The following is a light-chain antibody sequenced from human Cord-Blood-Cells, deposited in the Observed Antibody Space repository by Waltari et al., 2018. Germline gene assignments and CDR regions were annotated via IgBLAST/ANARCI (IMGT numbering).Light chain of an antibody. CDR2: DVS. J-gene: IGLJ1*01. CDR3: SSYTSSSTYV. V-gene: IGLV2-14*01. Sequence: QSALTQPASVSGSPGKSITISCTGTSSDAGGSNYVSWYQQHPGKAPKLMIYDVSNRPSGVSNRFSGSKSGNTASLTISGLQAEDEADYYCSSYTSSSTYVFGTGTKVTVL. CDR1: SSDAGGSNY.